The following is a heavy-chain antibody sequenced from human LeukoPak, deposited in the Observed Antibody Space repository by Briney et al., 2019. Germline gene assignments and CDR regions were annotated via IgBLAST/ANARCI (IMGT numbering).Heavy chain of an antibody. D-gene: IGHD4-23*01. CDR1: GFTFSTYW. Sequence: GGSLRLPCAAAGFTFSTYWTSWVRQAPGKGLEWVANIKFDGSEKYYLDSVKGRFTISRDNAKNSLYLQMNSLRAEDTAVYYCARDESRWQPGAPFDYWGQGTLVTVSS. CDR2: IKFDGSEK. V-gene: IGHV3-7*01. J-gene: IGHJ4*02. CDR3: ARDESRWQPGAPFDY.